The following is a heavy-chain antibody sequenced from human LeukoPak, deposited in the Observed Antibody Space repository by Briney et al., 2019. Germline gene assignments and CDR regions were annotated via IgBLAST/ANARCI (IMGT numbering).Heavy chain of an antibody. CDR2: IYTSGIT. Sequence: GGSLRLSCAVSGFTVSSNFMSWVRQAPGKGPEWVSVIYTSGITYYADSVRGRFTISRDNSKNTLYLQMDSLTAEDTAVYYCAREDAGGTYSFDYWGQGTLVTVSS. V-gene: IGHV3-66*01. CDR1: GFTVSSNF. CDR3: AREDAGGTYSFDY. J-gene: IGHJ4*02. D-gene: IGHD1-26*01.